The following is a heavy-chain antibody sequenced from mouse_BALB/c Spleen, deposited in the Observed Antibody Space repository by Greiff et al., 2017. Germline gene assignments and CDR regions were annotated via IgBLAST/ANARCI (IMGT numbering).Heavy chain of an antibody. CDR3: ARDRGSYGNLGFAY. V-gene: IGHV2-6-7*01. D-gene: IGHD2-1*01. J-gene: IGHJ3*01. Sequence: VQGVESGPGLVQPSQSLSITCTVSGFSLTSYGVHWVRQSPGKGLEWLGMIWGDGSTDYNSALKSRLSISKDNSKSQVFLKMNSLQTDDTARYYCARDRGSYGNLGFAYWGQGTLVTVSA. CDR2: IWGDGST. CDR1: GFSLTSYG.